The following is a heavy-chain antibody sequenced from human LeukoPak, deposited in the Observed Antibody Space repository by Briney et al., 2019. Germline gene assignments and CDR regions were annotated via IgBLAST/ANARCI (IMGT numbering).Heavy chain of an antibody. Sequence: PSETLSLTCTVSGGSISGGSYYWSWIRQPAGKGMEWIWRIYPSGSTNYNPSLKSRVTISIDTSKNQFSLNLSSVTAADTAVYYCAKDGWGDCSGGRCYWFDPWGQGTLVTVSS. J-gene: IGHJ5*02. CDR2: IYPSGST. V-gene: IGHV4-61*02. D-gene: IGHD2-15*01. CDR1: GGSISGGSYY. CDR3: AKDGWGDCSGGRCYWFDP.